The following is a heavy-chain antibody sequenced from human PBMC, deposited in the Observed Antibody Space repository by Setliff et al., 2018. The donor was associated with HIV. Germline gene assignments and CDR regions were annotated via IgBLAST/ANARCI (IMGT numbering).Heavy chain of an antibody. V-gene: IGHV4-31*03. CDR2: IFHSGDT. J-gene: IGHJ4*02. D-gene: IGHD6-6*01. Sequence: SSETLSLTCSVSGVSVGSGDYYWHWIRQHPEKALEWIGYIFHSGDTYYNPSLKSRISMSVDTSKNQFSLELTSLTAADTAVYYCATRPRIAARPFDYWGQGRLVTVSS. CDR3: ATRPRIAARPFDY. CDR1: GVSVGSGDYY.